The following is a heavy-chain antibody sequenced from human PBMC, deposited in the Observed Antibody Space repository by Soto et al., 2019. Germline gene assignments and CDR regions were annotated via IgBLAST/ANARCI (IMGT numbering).Heavy chain of an antibody. CDR2: IYYTGSA. CDR1: GGSISSTNYY. CDR3: ARLFYDSSEHFDF. V-gene: IGHV4-39*01. J-gene: IGHJ4*02. Sequence: QLQLQESGPGLVKPSETLSLTCTVSGGSISSTNYYWGWIRQPPGKGLAGIGNIYYTGSAFYNPSLKSRVTISVDTSKNQFSLRLSSVTAADTAVYYCARLFYDSSEHFDFWGQGTLVTVSS. D-gene: IGHD3-22*01.